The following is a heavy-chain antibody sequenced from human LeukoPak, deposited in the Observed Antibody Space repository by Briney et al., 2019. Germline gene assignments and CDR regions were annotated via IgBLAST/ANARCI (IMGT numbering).Heavy chain of an antibody. J-gene: IGHJ1*01. CDR2: IYHSGST. D-gene: IGHD3-10*01. CDR1: GGSISSDNYY. V-gene: IGHV4-30-4*01. CDR3: ARVERGGSGGFQH. Sequence: PSETLSLTCAVSGGSISSDNYYWSWIRQPPGKGLEWIGYIYHSGSTYCSPSLKSRVSISVDTSKNQFSLKLSSVTAADTAVYYRARVERGGSGGFQHWGQGTLVTVSS.